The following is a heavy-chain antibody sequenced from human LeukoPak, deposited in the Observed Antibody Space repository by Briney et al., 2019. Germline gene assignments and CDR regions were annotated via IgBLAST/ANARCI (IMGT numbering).Heavy chain of an antibody. CDR1: GVTFDDYA. CDR3: AKDLGAGGYAPGYYYYYGMDV. V-gene: IGHV3-9*01. D-gene: IGHD3-16*01. J-gene: IGHJ6*02. Sequence: GGSLRLSCAASGVTFDDYAMHWVRQAPGKGLEWVSGICWNSGSIGYAASVNGRFTISRDNAKNSLYMQIGSLRAEDTALYYCAKDLGAGGYAPGYYYYYGMDVWGQGTTVTVSS. CDR2: ICWNSGSI.